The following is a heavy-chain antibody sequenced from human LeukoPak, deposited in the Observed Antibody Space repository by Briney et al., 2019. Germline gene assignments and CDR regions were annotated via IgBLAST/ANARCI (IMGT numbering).Heavy chain of an antibody. Sequence: ASVKVSCKASGYTFTSYAMHWVRQAPGQRLEWMGWINAGNGNTKYSQEFQGRVTITRDTSASTAYMELSSLRSEDMAVYYCAREGGVIAAAGTFDYWGQGTLVTVSS. V-gene: IGHV1-3*03. CDR2: INAGNGNT. CDR1: GYTFTSYA. J-gene: IGHJ4*02. CDR3: AREGGVIAAAGTFDY. D-gene: IGHD6-13*01.